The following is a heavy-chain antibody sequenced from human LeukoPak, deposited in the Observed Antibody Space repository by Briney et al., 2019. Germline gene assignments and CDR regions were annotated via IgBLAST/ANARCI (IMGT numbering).Heavy chain of an antibody. CDR3: GRGMDT. CDR2: ISRNGGST. Sequence: GGSLRLSCLASGFTFSSYAMHWVRQAPGKGLEYVSSISRNGGSTYYADSVTGRFTISRDNAKNSLYLQMNSLRAEDTAVYYCGRGMDTWGQGTLVTVSS. CDR1: GFTFSSYA. V-gene: IGHV3-64*04. J-gene: IGHJ5*02.